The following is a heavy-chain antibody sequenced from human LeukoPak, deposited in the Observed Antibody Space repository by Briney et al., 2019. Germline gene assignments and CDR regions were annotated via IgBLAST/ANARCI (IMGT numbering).Heavy chain of an antibody. Sequence: ASVKVSCKASGYTFTGYYMHWGRQAPGQGLEWVGWINPNSGGTNYAQKFQGRVTMTRDTSISTAYMELSRLRSDDTAVYYCASTPLYYYGSGSYYFYYGMDVWGQGTTVTVSS. CDR1: GYTFTGYY. V-gene: IGHV1-2*02. CDR3: ASTPLYYYGSGSYYFYYGMDV. D-gene: IGHD3-10*01. CDR2: INPNSGGT. J-gene: IGHJ6*02.